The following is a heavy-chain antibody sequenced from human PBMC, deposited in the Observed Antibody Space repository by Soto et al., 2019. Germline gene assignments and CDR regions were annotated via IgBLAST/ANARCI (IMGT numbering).Heavy chain of an antibody. J-gene: IGHJ4*02. V-gene: IGHV3-30*04. CDR3: ARSLPDTAHFGY. CDR2: ISYDGRVK. Sequence: GGSMRLSCAASGFTFSSYTMHWVRQAPGMGLEWVAVISYDGRVKNYADSVKGRFTISKDDSKSSLYLQMDSLTTEDTAVYYCARSLPDTAHFGYWGQGALVTVSS. CDR1: GFTFSSYT. D-gene: IGHD5-18*01.